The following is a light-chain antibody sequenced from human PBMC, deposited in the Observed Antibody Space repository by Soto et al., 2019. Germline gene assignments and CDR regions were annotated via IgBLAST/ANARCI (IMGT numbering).Light chain of an antibody. CDR2: GAS. J-gene: IGKJ1*01. Sequence: EIVLTQSPGTLSLSPGERATLSCRASQSDSSSYLAWYQQKPGQAPRLLIYGASSRATGIPDRFSGSGSGTDFTLTISRQEPEDFAVYYCQQYGSSPTWTFGQGTKVEIK. CDR3: QQYGSSPTWT. CDR1: QSDSSSY. V-gene: IGKV3-20*01.